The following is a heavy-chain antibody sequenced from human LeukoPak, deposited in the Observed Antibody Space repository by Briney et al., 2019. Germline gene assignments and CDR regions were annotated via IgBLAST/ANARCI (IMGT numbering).Heavy chain of an antibody. CDR1: GGTFSSYA. CDR2: IIPIFGTA. Sequence: SVKVSCKASGGTFSSYAISWVRQAPGQGLEWMGGIIPIFGTANYAQKFQGRVTITADESTSTAYMELSSLRSEDTAVYYCARDWGVIAPTNWFDPWGQGTLVTVSS. J-gene: IGHJ5*02. V-gene: IGHV1-69*13. CDR3: ARDWGVIAPTNWFDP. D-gene: IGHD2-21*01.